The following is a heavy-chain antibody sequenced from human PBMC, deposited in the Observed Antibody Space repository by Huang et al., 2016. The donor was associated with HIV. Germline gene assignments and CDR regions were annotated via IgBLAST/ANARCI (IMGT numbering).Heavy chain of an antibody. V-gene: IGHV3-15*05. CDR3: TWDNKGVDDY. CDR2: IKSGHSGGTR. J-gene: IGHJ4*01. Sequence: DVELVQFGGDSAKAGGSLRLSCRGSGFKFDDAWISWVRQAPGKRLGWIGRIKSGHSGGTRDYRDSVRSRFTISRDDSRQTSFLELQILEEEDTGRYYCTWDNKGVDDYWGQGSLVVVSS. CDR1: GFKFDDAW. D-gene: IGHD2-8*01.